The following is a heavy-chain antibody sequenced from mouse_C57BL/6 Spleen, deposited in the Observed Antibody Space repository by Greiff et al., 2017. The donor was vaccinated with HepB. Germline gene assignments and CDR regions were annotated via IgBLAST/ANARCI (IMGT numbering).Heavy chain of an antibody. CDR1: GFTFSSYA. Sequence: DVKLVESGGGLVKPGGSLKLSCAASGFTFSSYAMSWVRQTPEKRLEWVATISDGGSYTYYPDNVKGRFTISRDNAKNNLYLQMSHLKSEDTAMYYCARGGTLLYFDYWGQGTTLTVSS. CDR3: ARGGTLLYFDY. V-gene: IGHV5-4*03. D-gene: IGHD3-3*01. J-gene: IGHJ2*01. CDR2: ISDGGSYT.